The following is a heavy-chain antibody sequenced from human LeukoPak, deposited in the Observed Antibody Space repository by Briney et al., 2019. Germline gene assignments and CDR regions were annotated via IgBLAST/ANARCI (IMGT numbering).Heavy chain of an antibody. CDR3: ARGVGDYDFWSGPDYYYYYMDV. V-gene: IGHV4-59*01. J-gene: IGHJ6*03. CDR2: IYYSGST. D-gene: IGHD3-3*01. CDR1: GGSISSYY. Sequence: SETLSLTCTVSGGSISSYYWSWIRQPPGKGLEWIGYIYYSGSTNYNPSLKSRVTISVDTSKNQFSLKLSSVTAADTAVYYCARGVGDYDFWSGPDYYYYYMDVWGKGTTVTVSS.